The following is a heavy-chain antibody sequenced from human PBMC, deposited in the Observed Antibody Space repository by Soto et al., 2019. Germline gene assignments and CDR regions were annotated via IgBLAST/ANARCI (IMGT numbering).Heavy chain of an antibody. D-gene: IGHD6-13*01. Sequence: ETLSLTCTVSGGSISSSSYYWGWIRQPPGKGLEWIGSIYYSGSTYYNPSLKSRVTISVDTSKNQFSLKLSSVTAADTAVYYCARHAGSSSWSINWFDPWGQGTLVTVSS. CDR1: GGSISSSSYY. CDR2: IYYSGST. J-gene: IGHJ5*02. CDR3: ARHAGSSSWSINWFDP. V-gene: IGHV4-39*01.